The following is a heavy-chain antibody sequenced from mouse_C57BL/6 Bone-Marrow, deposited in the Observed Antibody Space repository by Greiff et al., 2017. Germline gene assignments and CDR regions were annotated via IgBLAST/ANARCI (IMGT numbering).Heavy chain of an antibody. D-gene: IGHD1-3*01. CDR2: INPSSGYT. J-gene: IGHJ2*01. CDR3: ASKGGDYFDD. V-gene: IGHV1-7*01. Sequence: QVQLQQSGAELAKPGASVKLSCKASGYTFTSYWMHWVKQRPGQGLEWIGYINPSSGYTKYNQKFKDKATLTADKYSSTAYMQLSSLTYEDSAVYYCASKGGDYFDDWGQGTTLTVSS. CDR1: GYTFTSYW.